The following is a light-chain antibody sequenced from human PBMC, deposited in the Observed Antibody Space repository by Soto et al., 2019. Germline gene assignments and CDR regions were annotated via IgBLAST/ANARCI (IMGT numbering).Light chain of an antibody. V-gene: IGKV1-5*01. CDR3: QQYNSYSLT. CDR2: DAS. CDR1: QSISFW. J-gene: IGKJ4*01. Sequence: DIRMTQSPSTLSASVGDRVTITCRASQSISFWLAWYQQKPGKAPKVLIYDASSLESGVPSRFSGSGSGTEFTLTISSLQSDDFATYFCQQYNSYSLTFGGGPRWRSN.